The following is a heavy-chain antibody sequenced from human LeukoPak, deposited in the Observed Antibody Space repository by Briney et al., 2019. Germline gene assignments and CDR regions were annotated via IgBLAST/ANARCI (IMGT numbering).Heavy chain of an antibody. V-gene: IGHV1-24*01. Sequence: ASVKVSCKVSGYTLTELSMHWVRQAPGKGLEWMGGFDPEDGETIYAQKFQGRVTMTEDTSTDTAYMELSSLRSEDTAVYYCAAFLTVTNYYGMDVWGQGTTVTVSS. CDR2: FDPEDGET. D-gene: IGHD4-17*01. CDR1: GYTLTELS. J-gene: IGHJ6*02. CDR3: AAFLTVTNYYGMDV.